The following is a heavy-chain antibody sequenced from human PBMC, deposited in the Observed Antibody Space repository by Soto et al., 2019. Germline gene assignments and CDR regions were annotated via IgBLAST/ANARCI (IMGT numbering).Heavy chain of an antibody. CDR3: ARSPYWYDSSGYLLRVDY. J-gene: IGHJ4*02. CDR1: GFTFSSYA. V-gene: IGHV3-64D*06. D-gene: IGHD3-22*01. Sequence: GGSLRLSCSASGFTFSSYAMHWVRQAPGKGLEYVSAISSNGGSTYYADSVKGRFTISRDNSKNTLYLQMSSLRAEDTAVYYCARSPYWYDSSGYLLRVDYWGQGNLVTVSS. CDR2: ISSNGGST.